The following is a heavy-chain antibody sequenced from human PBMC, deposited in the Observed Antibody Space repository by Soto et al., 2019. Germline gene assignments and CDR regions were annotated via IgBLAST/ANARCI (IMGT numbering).Heavy chain of an antibody. J-gene: IGHJ4*02. D-gene: IGHD1-26*01. CDR3: GRGRSGQIVVFY. V-gene: IGHV1-2*02. Sequence: AAVKVSCKASGCTFTGHYIHWVRQAPEQGPEWMGEIGPESGATRYAEKFQGRVTMTRDTSITTVYMELKNLSPDDTAVYYCGRGRSGQIVVFYWGQGTPVTVS. CDR1: GCTFTGHY. CDR2: IGPESGAT.